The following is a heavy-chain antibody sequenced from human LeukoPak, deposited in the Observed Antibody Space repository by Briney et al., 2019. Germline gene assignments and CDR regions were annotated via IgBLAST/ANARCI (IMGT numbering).Heavy chain of an antibody. Sequence: GGSLRLSCAASGFTFSGFWMHWVRQAPGKGLVWVARIKNDGTSTSYADSVKGRFTISRDNAKNILYLQVNSLRAEDTAMYYCAKSDWFDPWGQGTLVTVSS. J-gene: IGHJ5*02. CDR2: IKNDGTST. CDR3: AKSDWFDP. V-gene: IGHV3-74*01. CDR1: GFTFSGFW.